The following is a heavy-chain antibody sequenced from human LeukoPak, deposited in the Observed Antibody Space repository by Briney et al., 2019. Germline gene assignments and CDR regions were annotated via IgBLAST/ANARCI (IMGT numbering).Heavy chain of an antibody. CDR2: IYYTGNT. CDR1: GGSISNSGYY. CDR3: ARRAYCGTDCNSDAFDF. V-gene: IGHV4-39*01. D-gene: IGHD2-21*02. Sequence: PSETLSLTCTVSGGSISNSGYYWGWIHQPPGKGLEWIASIYYTGNTFCNPSLKSRVTISVDTSKNQFSLKVNSVTAADTAVYHCARRAYCGTDCNSDAFDFWGQGIMVTVSS. J-gene: IGHJ3*01.